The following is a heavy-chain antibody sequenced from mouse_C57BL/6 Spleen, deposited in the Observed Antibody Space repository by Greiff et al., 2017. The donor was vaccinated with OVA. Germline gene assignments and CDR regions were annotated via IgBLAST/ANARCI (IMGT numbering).Heavy chain of an antibody. CDR2: ISDGGSYT. Sequence: DVMLVESGGGLVKPGGSLKLSCAASGFTFSSYAMSWVRQTPEKRLEWVATISDGGSYTYYPDNVKGRFTISRDNAKNNLYLQMSHLKSEDTAMYYCARESNWGNYFDYWGQGTTLTVSS. D-gene: IGHD4-1*01. CDR3: ARESNWGNYFDY. CDR1: GFTFSSYA. V-gene: IGHV5-4*01. J-gene: IGHJ2*01.